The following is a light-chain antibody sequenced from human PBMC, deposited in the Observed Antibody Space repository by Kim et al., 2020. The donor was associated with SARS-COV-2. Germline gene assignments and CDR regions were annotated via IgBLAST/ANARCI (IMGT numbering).Light chain of an antibody. V-gene: IGLV3-19*01. CDR1: SLRNYY. Sequence: SSELTQDPAVSVALGQTVRITCQGDSLRNYYASWYHQKPGQAPKLVIYGKNNRPSGISDRFSGSSSGNTASLTITGTQAEDEADYYCNSRDTSGNHLLFG. CDR2: GKN. CDR3: NSRDTSGNHLL. J-gene: IGLJ1*01.